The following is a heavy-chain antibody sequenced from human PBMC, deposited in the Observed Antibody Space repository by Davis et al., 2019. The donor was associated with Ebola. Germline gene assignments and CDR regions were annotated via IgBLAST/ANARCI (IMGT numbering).Heavy chain of an antibody. CDR1: GFTFSGSA. D-gene: IGHD2-2*01. V-gene: IGHV3-73*01. CDR2: IRSKANSYAT. Sequence: GESLKISCAASGFTFSGSAMHWVRQASGKGLEWVGRIRSKANSYATAYAASVKGRFTISRDDSKNTAYLQMNSLKTEDTAVYYCSADDYWGQGILVTVSS. J-gene: IGHJ4*02. CDR3: SADDY.